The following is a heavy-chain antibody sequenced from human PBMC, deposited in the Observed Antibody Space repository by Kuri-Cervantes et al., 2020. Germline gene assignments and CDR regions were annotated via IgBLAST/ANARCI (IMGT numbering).Heavy chain of an antibody. CDR2: INHSGST. J-gene: IGHJ5*02. Sequence: GSLRLSCAASGFTFSSYGMHWVRQAPGKGLEWIGDINHSGSTNYNPSLKSRVTISVDTSKNQFSLKLSSATAADTAVYYCARAPFMTNWFDPWGQGTLVTVSS. CDR3: ARAPFMTNWFDP. V-gene: IGHV4-34*01. D-gene: IGHD2-21*02. CDR1: GFTFSSYG.